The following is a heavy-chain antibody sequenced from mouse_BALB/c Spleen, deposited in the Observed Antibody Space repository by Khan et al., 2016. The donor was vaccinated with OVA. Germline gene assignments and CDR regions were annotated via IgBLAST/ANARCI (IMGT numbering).Heavy chain of an antibody. J-gene: IGHJ4*01. CDR1: GFTFTKYG. D-gene: IGHD2-14*01. V-gene: IGHV9-3-1*01. CDR2: INTYTGEP. Sequence: QIQLVQSGPELKKPGETVQISCKASGFTFTKYGMNWVKQAPGKGLKWMGWINTYTGEPTFADDFKGRFAFSLETSASTAYLQINSLKHEDTATYFCARVGYNGTMDCWGQGTSGTVSS. CDR3: ARVGYNGTMDC.